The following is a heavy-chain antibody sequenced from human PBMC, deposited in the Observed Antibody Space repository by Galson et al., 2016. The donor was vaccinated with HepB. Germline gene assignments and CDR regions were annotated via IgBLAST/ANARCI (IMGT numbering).Heavy chain of an antibody. CDR1: GFTFTQYC. CDR2: ICNHDTGI. CDR3: ARINELDEY. Sequence: SLRLSCATSGFTFTQYCMHWVRQAPGMGLVWVSRICNHDTGIIYADSVKGRFAISRDNAKNTIYLQMNSLRLEDTAVYYCARINELDEYWGQGTLVTVSS. J-gene: IGHJ1*01. V-gene: IGHV3-74*01. D-gene: IGHD1-1*01.